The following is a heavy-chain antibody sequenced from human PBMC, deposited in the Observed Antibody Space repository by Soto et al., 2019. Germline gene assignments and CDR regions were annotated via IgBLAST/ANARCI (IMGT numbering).Heavy chain of an antibody. D-gene: IGHD3-22*01. CDR1: GYTFTTNF. V-gene: IGHV1-46*03. Sequence: VQLVQSGAEVKKPGASVKISCKASGYTFTTNFIHWIRQAPGQGLQWVGIISPAGGTTVYAQKFQGRETMTGDTSTSTVYLVMRNVRSEDTAVFYCARAYHDSDAFDFWGQGTMVIVSS. CDR3: ARAYHDSDAFDF. CDR2: ISPAGGTT. J-gene: IGHJ3*01.